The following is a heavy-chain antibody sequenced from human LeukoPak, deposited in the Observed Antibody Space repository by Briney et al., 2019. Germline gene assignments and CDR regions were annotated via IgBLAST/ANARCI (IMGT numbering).Heavy chain of an antibody. CDR1: GFTFSSYG. V-gene: IGHV3-30*18. D-gene: IGHD3-16*02. CDR3: AKVLLRLGGLSPFDY. Sequence: GGSLGLSCAASGFTFSSYGMHWVRQAPGKGLEWVAVISYDGSNKYYADSVKGRFTISRDNSKNTLYLQMNSLRAEDTAVYYCAKVLLRLGGLSPFDYWGQGTLVTVSS. CDR2: ISYDGSNK. J-gene: IGHJ4*02.